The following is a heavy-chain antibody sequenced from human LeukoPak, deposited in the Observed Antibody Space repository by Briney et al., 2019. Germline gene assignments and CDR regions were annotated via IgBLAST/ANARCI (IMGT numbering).Heavy chain of an antibody. CDR3: ARTDYDVLS. CDR1: GASINNSGYY. Sequence: SETLSLTCTVSGASINNSGYYWGWIRQPPGEGLEWFGAIYYSGSISYTTANPSRATLSVDTSKNHFSLDLSSVTAADTAVYYCARTDYDVLSWGQGTLVTASS. V-gene: IGHV4-39*07. J-gene: IGHJ5*02. CDR2: IYYSGSI. D-gene: IGHD3-9*01.